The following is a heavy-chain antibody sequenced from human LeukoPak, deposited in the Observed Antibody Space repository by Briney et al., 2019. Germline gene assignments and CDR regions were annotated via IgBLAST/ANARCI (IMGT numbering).Heavy chain of an antibody. J-gene: IGHJ4*02. Sequence: SETLSLTCAVSGYSISSSYYWGWIRKPPGKGLEWIGTFFHSGSTNYNPSLKSRVTLSVDTSKNQFSLKLRSVTAADTAVYYCASLPSNTVSHDYWGQGTLVTVSS. CDR3: ASLPSNTVSHDY. CDR1: GYSISSSYY. CDR2: FFHSGST. V-gene: IGHV4-38-2*01. D-gene: IGHD4-11*01.